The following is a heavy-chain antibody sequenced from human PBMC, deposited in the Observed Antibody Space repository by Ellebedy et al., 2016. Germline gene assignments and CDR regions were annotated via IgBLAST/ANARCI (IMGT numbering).Heavy chain of an antibody. V-gene: IGHV3-23*01. CDR3: ARDPLIVVVPAAIPLLPKYGMDV. CDR2: ISGSGGST. CDR1: GFTFSSYA. D-gene: IGHD2-2*02. J-gene: IGHJ6*02. Sequence: GGSLRLXXAASGFTFSSYAMSWVRQAPGKGLEWVSAISGSGGSTYYADSVKGRFTISRDNSKNTLYLQMNSLRVEDTAVYYCARDPLIVVVPAAIPLLPKYGMDVWGQGTTVTVSS.